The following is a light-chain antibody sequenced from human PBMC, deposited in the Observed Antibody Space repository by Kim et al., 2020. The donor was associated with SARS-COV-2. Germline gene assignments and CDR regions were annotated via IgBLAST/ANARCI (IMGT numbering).Light chain of an antibody. CDR1: QTISSW. J-gene: IGKJ1*01. V-gene: IGKV1-5*03. Sequence: DIQMTQSPSTLSASVGDRVTITCRASQTISSWLAWYQQKPGKAPKLLIYKASSLERGVPSRFSGGGSGTEFTLTISSLQPDDFATYYCQQYNIHSTFGQGTKVDIK. CDR3: QQYNIHST. CDR2: KAS.